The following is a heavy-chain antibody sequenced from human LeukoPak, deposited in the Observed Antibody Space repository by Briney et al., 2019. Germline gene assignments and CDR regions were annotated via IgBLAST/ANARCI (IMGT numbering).Heavy chain of an antibody. CDR3: VRDPTYFDWLPVY. V-gene: IGHV3-21*01. Sequence: PGGSLRLSCAASGFTFSSYSMNWVRQAPGKGLEWVSSISSSSSYIYYADSVKGRFTISRDNAKNSLYLQMNSLRAEDTAVYYCVRDPTYFDWLPVYWGQGTLVTVSS. CDR1: GFTFSSYS. CDR2: ISSSSSYI. D-gene: IGHD3-9*01. J-gene: IGHJ4*02.